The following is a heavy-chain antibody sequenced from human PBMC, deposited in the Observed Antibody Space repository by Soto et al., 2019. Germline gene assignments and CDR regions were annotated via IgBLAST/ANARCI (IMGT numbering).Heavy chain of an antibody. V-gene: IGHV3-66*01. D-gene: IGHD3-10*01. Sequence: SCXASGFTVSSNYMSWVRQAPGKGLEWVSVIYSGGXTYYADSVKGRFTISRDNSKNTLYLQMNSLRAEDTAVYYCARDAYGSGRGTGSYYGMDVWGQGTTVTVSS. J-gene: IGHJ6*02. CDR1: GFTVSSNY. CDR3: ARDAYGSGRGTGSYYGMDV. CDR2: IYSGGXT.